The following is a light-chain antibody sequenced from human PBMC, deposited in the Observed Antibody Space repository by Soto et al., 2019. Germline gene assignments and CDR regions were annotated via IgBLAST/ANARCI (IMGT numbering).Light chain of an antibody. J-gene: IGKJ3*01. Sequence: DLQMTPSPSFLSAAVGDRVSITCRASQNIGTYLNWYKQRPGEAPKLLIYSASSLQSGVPPRFTGSGSETDFTLTITSLQREDFATYFCQQSYSSVTFGPGTKV. CDR3: QQSYSSVT. CDR1: QNIGTY. V-gene: IGKV1-39*01. CDR2: SAS.